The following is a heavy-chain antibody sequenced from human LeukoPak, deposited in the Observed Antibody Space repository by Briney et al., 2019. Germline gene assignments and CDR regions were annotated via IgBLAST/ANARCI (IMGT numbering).Heavy chain of an antibody. Sequence: GGSLRLSCAASGFTFSYYSMNWVRQAPGKGLVWVSRINSDGSSTSYADSVKGRFTISRDNAKNTLYLQMNSLRAEDTAVYYCARDGDCSSTSCYFYYYYYYMDVWGKGTTVTVSS. J-gene: IGHJ6*03. CDR1: GFTFSYYS. V-gene: IGHV3-74*01. CDR2: INSDGSST. CDR3: ARDGDCSSTSCYFYYYYYYMDV. D-gene: IGHD2-2*01.